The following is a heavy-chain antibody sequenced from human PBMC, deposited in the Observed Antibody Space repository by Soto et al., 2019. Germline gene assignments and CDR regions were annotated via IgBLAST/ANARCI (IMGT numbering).Heavy chain of an antibody. J-gene: IGHJ6*02. CDR3: VSVRLYGSGSYSDYYYYGLAC. CDR1: GGSISSSY. D-gene: IGHD3-10*01. CDR2: IYYSGST. Sequence: SETLSLTCTVSGGSISSSYWSWIRQPPGKGLEWIGYIYYSGSTNCNPSLKSRVTISVDTSKNQFSLKLSSVTAADTAVYYCVSVRLYGSGSYSDYYYYGLACWGQRAKSTVSS. V-gene: IGHV4-59*01.